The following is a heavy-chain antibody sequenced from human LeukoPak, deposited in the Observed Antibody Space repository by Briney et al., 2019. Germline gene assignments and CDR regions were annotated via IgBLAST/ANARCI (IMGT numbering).Heavy chain of an antibody. J-gene: IGHJ4*02. D-gene: IGHD5-18*01. CDR2: IYHTGTT. CDR3: ARGSGGYSFGYYFDY. Sequence: SETLSLTCTISGGSVSDYYWSWIRQSPGKGLEWIGYIYHTGTTNYNPSLKSRVTISVDTSKNQFSLKLRSVTAADTAVYYCARGSGGYSFGYYFDYWGQGTLVTVSS. V-gene: IGHV4-59*02. CDR1: GGSVSDYY.